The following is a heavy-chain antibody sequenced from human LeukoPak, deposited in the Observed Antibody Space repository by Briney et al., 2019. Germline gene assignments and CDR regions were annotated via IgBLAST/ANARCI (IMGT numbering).Heavy chain of an antibody. Sequence: GGSLRLSCAASGFTFSSYAMSWVRQAPGKGLEWVSAISGSGGSTYYADSVKGRFTISRDNSKNTLYLQMNSLRAEDTAVYYCAKDRGSSGYHYVDDRFSTYCYYMDVWGKGTTVTVSS. D-gene: IGHD3-22*01. V-gene: IGHV3-23*01. J-gene: IGHJ6*03. CDR3: AKDRGSSGYHYVDDRFSTYCYYMDV. CDR1: GFTFSSYA. CDR2: ISGSGGST.